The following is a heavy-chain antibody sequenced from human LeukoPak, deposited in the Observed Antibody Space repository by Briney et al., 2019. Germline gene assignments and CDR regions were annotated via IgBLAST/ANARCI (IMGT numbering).Heavy chain of an antibody. CDR2: INHSGST. CDR1: GGSFSGYY. J-gene: IGHJ4*02. Sequence: SETLSLTCAVYGGSFSGYYWNWICQPPGKGLEWIGEINHSGSTNYNPSLKSRVTISVDTSKNQFSLKLSSVTAADTAVYYCARHRDYGEGIFDYWGQGTLVTVSS. V-gene: IGHV4-34*01. D-gene: IGHD4-17*01. CDR3: ARHRDYGEGIFDY.